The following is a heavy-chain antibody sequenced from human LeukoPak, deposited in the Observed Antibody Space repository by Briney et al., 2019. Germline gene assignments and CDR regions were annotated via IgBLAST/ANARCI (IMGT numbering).Heavy chain of an antibody. Sequence: SGTLSLTCDVSGGSISNNNWWNWVRQPPGKGPEWIGEIFQSGGTNYNPSLKSRVTMSVDQSKNQFSLKLSSVTAADTAVYYCARSLVYYDILTGYHPYYFDYWGQGTLVTVSS. D-gene: IGHD3-9*01. CDR1: GGSISNNNW. CDR3: ARSLVYYDILTGYHPYYFDY. V-gene: IGHV4-4*02. CDR2: IFQSGGT. J-gene: IGHJ4*02.